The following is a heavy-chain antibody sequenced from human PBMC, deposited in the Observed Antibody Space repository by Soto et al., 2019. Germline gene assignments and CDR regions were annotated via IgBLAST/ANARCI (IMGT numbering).Heavy chain of an antibody. V-gene: IGHV3-30*03. Sequence: VQLVESGGGVVQPGRSLRLSCAASGFTFSDYAMHWVRQAPGKGLEWVAVVSHDGRNTHYADSVKGRFTISRDSSKNTVSLEMTSLRAEDTAVYYGARGGRQWLVTSDFNYWGQGALVTVSS. J-gene: IGHJ4*02. CDR3: ARGGRQWLVTSDFNY. D-gene: IGHD6-19*01. CDR1: GFTFSDYA. CDR2: VSHDGRNT.